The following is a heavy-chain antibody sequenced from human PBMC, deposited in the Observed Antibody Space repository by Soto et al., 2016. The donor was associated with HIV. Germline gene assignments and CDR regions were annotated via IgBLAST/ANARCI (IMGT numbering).Heavy chain of an antibody. J-gene: IGHJ6*02. CDR2: IYSGGST. V-gene: IGHV3-66*01. D-gene: IGHD3-22*01. CDR3: ARSSGYLYYYGMDV. CDR1: GFTVSSNY. Sequence: EVQLVESGGGLVQPGGSLRLSCAASGFTVSSNYMSWVRQAPGKGLEWVSVIYSGGSTYYADSVKGRFTISRDNSKNTLYLQMNSLRAEDTAVYYCARSSGYLYYYGMDVWGQGTTVTVSS.